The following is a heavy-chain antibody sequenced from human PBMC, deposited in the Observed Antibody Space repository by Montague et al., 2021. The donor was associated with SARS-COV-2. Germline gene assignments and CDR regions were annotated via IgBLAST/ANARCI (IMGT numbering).Heavy chain of an antibody. CDR1: GYSISSGNY. D-gene: IGHD5-24*01. CDR3: ARDRRRWLQLNHLFDP. V-gene: IGHV4-38-2*02. Sequence: SETLSLTCTVPGYSISSGNYWGCIRHPPGNGLDCIGSIHHSGSTYYNPSLKSRVIILVDTSKNQFSLKLLSSVTAADTAVYYCARDRRRWLQLNHLFDPWGQGTQVTVSS. CDR2: IHHSGST. J-gene: IGHJ5*02.